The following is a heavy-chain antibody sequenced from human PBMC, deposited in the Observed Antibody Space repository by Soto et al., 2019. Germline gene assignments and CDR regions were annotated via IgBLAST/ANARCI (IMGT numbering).Heavy chain of an antibody. CDR2: IDPSDSYT. CDR1: GYSFSSYW. CDR3: ARKCGGGSCYAKNYYYYYGMDV. Sequence: GESLKISCKGSGYSFSSYWISWVRQMPGKGLEWMGRIDPSDSYTNYSPSFQGHVTISADKSISTAYLQWSSLKASDTAMYYCARKCGGGSCYAKNYYYYYGMDVWGQGTTVTASS. V-gene: IGHV5-10-1*01. J-gene: IGHJ6*02. D-gene: IGHD2-15*01.